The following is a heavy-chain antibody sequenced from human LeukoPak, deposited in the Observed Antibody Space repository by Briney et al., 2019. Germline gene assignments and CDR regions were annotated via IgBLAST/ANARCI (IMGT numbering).Heavy chain of an antibody. V-gene: IGHV1-46*01. CDR2: FNPTYDIP. Sequence: ASVKVSCKASGYTFSNYCMHWVRQAPGQGLEWMGIFNPTYDIPIYAQTFEGRVTMTRDMPTSTVYMELSTLRSDDTAVYFCAKDPRNILTGDYDDFDIWGQGTMVIVSS. J-gene: IGHJ3*02. CDR1: GYTFSNYC. D-gene: IGHD3-9*01. CDR3: AKDPRNILTGDYDDFDI.